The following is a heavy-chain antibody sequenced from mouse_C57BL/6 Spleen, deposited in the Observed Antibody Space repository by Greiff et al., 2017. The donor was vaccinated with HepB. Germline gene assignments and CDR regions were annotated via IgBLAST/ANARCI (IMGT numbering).Heavy chain of an antibody. J-gene: IGHJ1*03. D-gene: IGHD1-1*01. CDR3: ARRGYYGSSLWYFDV. CDR1: GFTFSSYG. V-gene: IGHV5-6*01. Sequence: EVQLVESGGDLVKPGGSLKLSCAASGFTFSSYGMSWVRQTPDKRLEWVATISSGGSYTYYPDSVKGRFTISRDNAKNTLYLQMSSLKSEDTAMYYCARRGYYGSSLWYFDVWGTGTTVTVSS. CDR2: ISSGGSYT.